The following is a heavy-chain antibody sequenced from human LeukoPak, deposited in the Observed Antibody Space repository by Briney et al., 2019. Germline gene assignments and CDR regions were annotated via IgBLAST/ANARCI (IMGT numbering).Heavy chain of an antibody. Sequence: PGGSLRLSCAASGFTFSSYAMSWVRQAPGQGLDWVSATSGSGGSTYYADSGKGRFTISRDNSKNTLYLRMNSLRAEDTAVYYCAKGLGDYDISTYFDYWGQGTLVTVSS. V-gene: IGHV3-23*01. D-gene: IGHD3-9*01. J-gene: IGHJ4*02. CDR2: TSGSGGST. CDR3: AKGLGDYDISTYFDY. CDR1: GFTFSSYA.